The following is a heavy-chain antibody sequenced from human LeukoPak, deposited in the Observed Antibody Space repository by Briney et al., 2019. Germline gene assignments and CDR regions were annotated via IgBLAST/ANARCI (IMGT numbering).Heavy chain of an antibody. CDR2: IVVGSGNT. D-gene: IGHD3-10*01. CDR1: GFTFTSSA. Sequence: GTSVKVSCKASGFTFTSSAVQWVRQARGQRLEWIGWIVVGSGNTNYAQKFQERVTITRDMSTSTAYMELSGLRSEDTAVYYCAALWFGELTDAFDIWGQGTMVTVSS. V-gene: IGHV1-58*01. CDR3: AALWFGELTDAFDI. J-gene: IGHJ3*02.